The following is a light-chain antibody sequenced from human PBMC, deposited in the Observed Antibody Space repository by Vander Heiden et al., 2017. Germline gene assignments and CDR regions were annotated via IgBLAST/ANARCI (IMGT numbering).Light chain of an antibody. CDR3: QQRSNWHS. CDR2: DAS. CDR1: QSVSSY. V-gene: IGKV3-11*01. Sequence: EIVLTQSPATLSLSPGERATLSCRASQSVSSYLAWYQQKPGQAPRLLIYDASNRATGIPARFSGSGSGTDFPLTISSLEPEDFAVYYCQQRSNWHSFGGGTKVEIK. J-gene: IGKJ4*01.